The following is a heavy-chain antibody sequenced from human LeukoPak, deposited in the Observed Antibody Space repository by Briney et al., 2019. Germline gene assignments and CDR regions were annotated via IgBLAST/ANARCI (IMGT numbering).Heavy chain of an antibody. CDR1: GFTSSSYS. D-gene: IGHD6-25*01. J-gene: IGHJ6*02. Sequence: RGSLRLSCAASGFTSSSYSMNWVRQVPGKGLEWVSYISTSSRTIYYADSVKGRFTISRDNAKNSLYLQMNSLRAEDTAVYYCARAKTEAGYYGMDVWGQGTTVTVSS. V-gene: IGHV3-48*01. CDR3: ARAKTEAGYYGMDV. CDR2: ISTSSRTI.